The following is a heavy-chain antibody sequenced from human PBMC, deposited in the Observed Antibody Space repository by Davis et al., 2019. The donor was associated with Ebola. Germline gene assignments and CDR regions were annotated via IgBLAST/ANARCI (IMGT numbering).Heavy chain of an antibody. D-gene: IGHD4-23*01. CDR3: ARDSTTVVSQKQLDY. CDR2: ISSSSSTI. CDR1: GFTFSTYG. V-gene: IGHV3-48*02. J-gene: IGHJ4*02. Sequence: PGGSLRLSCAASGFTFSTYGMNWVRQAPGKGLEWVSYISSSSSTIKYADSVKGRFTISRDNAKNSLYLQMNSLRDEDTAAYYCARDSTTVVSQKQLDYWGQGTLVTVSS.